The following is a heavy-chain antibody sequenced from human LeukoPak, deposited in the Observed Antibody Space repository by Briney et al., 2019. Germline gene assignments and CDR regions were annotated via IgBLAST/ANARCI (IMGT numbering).Heavy chain of an antibody. J-gene: IGHJ2*01. Sequence: SQTLSLTCAISGDSVSSNSAAWSWIRQSPLRGLEWLGRTYYRFHWYNDYAVSVKSRITINPDTSNNHFSLPLNSVTPDPTALSYCTRHRDIGGYFRETPNWYSALCSRATLPTASS. V-gene: IGHV6-1*01. CDR2: TYYRFHWYN. CDR3: TRHRDIGGYFRETPNWYSAL. CDR1: GDSVSSNSAA. D-gene: IGHD3-22*01.